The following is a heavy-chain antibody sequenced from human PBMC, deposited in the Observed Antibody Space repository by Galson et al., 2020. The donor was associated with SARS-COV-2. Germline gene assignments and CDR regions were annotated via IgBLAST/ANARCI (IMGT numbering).Heavy chain of an antibody. D-gene: IGHD6-13*01. CDR1: GGSISSGGYY. CDR3: ARDGSSRGSAFDI. V-gene: IGHV4-31*11. Sequence: SQTLSLTCAVSGGSISSGGYYWSWIRQHPGKGLEWIGYIYYSGNTYYNPSLKSRVTISVDTSKNQFSLKLSSVTAADTAVYYCARDGSSRGSAFDIWGQGTMVTVSS. J-gene: IGHJ3*02. CDR2: IYYSGNT.